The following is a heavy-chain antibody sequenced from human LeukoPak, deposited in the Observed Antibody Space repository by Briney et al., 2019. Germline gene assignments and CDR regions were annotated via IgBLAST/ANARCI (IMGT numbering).Heavy chain of an antibody. CDR1: GGSISSGGYY. CDR3: ARDGSQLWPWAFDI. D-gene: IGHD5-18*01. J-gene: IGHJ3*02. Sequence: PSETLSLTCTVSGGSISSGGYYWSWIRQHPGKGLEWIGYIYYSGSTYYNPSLKSRVTISVDTSKNQFSLKLSSVTAADTAVYYCARDGSQLWPWAFDIWGQGTIVTVSS. V-gene: IGHV4-31*03. CDR2: IYYSGST.